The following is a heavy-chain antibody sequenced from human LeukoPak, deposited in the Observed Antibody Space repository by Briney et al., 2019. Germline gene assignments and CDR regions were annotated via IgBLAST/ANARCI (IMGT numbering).Heavy chain of an antibody. CDR1: GGSISSYY. J-gene: IGHJ5*02. Sequence: SETLSLTCTVSGGSISSYYWSWIRQPAGKGLEWIGRIYTSGSTNHNPSLKSRVTMSVDTSKNQFSLKLSSVTAADTAVYYCAREIRPYGSGSTYWFDPWGQGTLVTVSS. CDR3: AREIRPYGSGSTYWFDP. V-gene: IGHV4-4*07. CDR2: IYTSGST. D-gene: IGHD3-10*01.